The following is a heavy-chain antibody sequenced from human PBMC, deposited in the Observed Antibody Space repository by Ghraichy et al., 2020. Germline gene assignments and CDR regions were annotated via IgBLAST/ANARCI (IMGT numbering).Heavy chain of an antibody. D-gene: IGHD3-10*01. CDR2: ITHSGNT. CDR3: ASGLWFGEIDAFDT. Sequence: SETLSLTCDVYGVSFSNYFWNWIRQPPGKGLEWLGEITHSGNTNYNPSLKSRLTISVDTSKNQFSLKLSSVTALDTAIYYCASGLWFGEIDAFDTWGQGTMVTVSS. J-gene: IGHJ3*02. CDR1: GVSFSNYF. V-gene: IGHV4-34*01.